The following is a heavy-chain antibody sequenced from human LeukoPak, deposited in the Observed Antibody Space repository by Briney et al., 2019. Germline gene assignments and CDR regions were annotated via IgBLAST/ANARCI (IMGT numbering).Heavy chain of an antibody. Sequence: GASVKVSCKASGYTFTGYYMHWVRQAPGQGLEWMGWINPNSGGTNYAQKLQGRVTTTRDTSISTAYMELSRLRSDDTAVYYCARVGLDYYYDSSGYYEYYFDYWGQGTLVTVSS. CDR1: GYTFTGYY. V-gene: IGHV1-2*02. D-gene: IGHD3-22*01. J-gene: IGHJ4*02. CDR2: INPNSGGT. CDR3: ARVGLDYYYDSSGYYEYYFDY.